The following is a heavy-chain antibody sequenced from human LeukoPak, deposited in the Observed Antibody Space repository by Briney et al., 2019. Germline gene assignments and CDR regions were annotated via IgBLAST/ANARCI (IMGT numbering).Heavy chain of an antibody. CDR3: ARAPSDIAAAGYYYYYYMDV. J-gene: IGHJ6*03. D-gene: IGHD6-13*01. CDR2: IYYSGST. Sequence: SETLSLTCTVSGGSISSYYWSWIRQPPGKGLQWIGYIYYSGSTNYNPSLKSRVTISVDTSKNQFSLKLSSVTAADTAVYYCARAPSDIAAAGYYYYYYMDVWGKGTTVTISS. V-gene: IGHV4-59*01. CDR1: GGSISSYY.